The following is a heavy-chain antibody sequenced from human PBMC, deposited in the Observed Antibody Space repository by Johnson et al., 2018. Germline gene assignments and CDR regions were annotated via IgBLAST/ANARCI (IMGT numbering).Heavy chain of an antibody. CDR2: INPSAGSK. CDR3: AREDRGYSSGYSH. V-gene: IGHV1-46*01. D-gene: IGHD3-22*01. CDR1: GFTFSSYA. Sequence: QEQLVESGGGEVEPRRSLRLACAASGFTFSSYAMHWVRLAPGQGLEWMGVINPSAGSKSYAQKFQGRVSMTRDTSTSTVYMELSSLRPEDAAVYYCAREDRGYSSGYSHWGQGTLVTVSS. J-gene: IGHJ1*01.